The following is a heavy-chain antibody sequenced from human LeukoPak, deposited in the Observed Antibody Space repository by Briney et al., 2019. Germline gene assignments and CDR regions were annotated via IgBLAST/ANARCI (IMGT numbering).Heavy chain of an antibody. J-gene: IGHJ4*02. CDR2: IYYSGST. Sequence: SETLSLTCTVSGGSISSSSYYWGWIRQPPGKGLEWIGYIYYSGSTNYNPSLKSRVTISVDTSKNQFSLQLNSVTPEDTAVYYCARGALDSSWYYFDYWGQGTLVTVSS. V-gene: IGHV4-61*05. D-gene: IGHD6-13*01. CDR3: ARGALDSSWYYFDY. CDR1: GGSISSSSYY.